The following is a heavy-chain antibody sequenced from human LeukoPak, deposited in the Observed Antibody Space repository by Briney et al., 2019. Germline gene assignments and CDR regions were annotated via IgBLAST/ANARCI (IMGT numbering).Heavy chain of an antibody. CDR3: ARDGDWVGGTIDY. CDR1: GFTFSSYE. J-gene: IGHJ4*02. CDR2: ISSSGSAI. V-gene: IGHV3-48*03. Sequence: GGSLRLSCAASGFTFSSYEMNWVRQAPGKGLEWVSYISSSGSAIHYADSVRGRFTISRDNAKNSLYLQMNSLRAEDTAVYYCARDGDWVGGTIDYWGQGTLVTVSS. D-gene: IGHD1-26*01.